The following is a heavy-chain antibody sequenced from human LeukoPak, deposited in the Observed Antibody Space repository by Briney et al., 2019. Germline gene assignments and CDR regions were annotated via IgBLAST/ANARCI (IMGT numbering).Heavy chain of an antibody. CDR2: ISSSITTV. J-gene: IGHJ4*02. D-gene: IGHD4-17*01. V-gene: IGHV3-48*02. Sequence: GGSLRLSCAASGFTFSAYSMNWVRQAPGKGLEWVSYISSSITTVYYADSVRGRFTISRDNAKNSLYLQMNSLRDEDTAVYYCARDQDYGFDYWGQGTLVIVSS. CDR1: GFTFSAYS. CDR3: ARDQDYGFDY.